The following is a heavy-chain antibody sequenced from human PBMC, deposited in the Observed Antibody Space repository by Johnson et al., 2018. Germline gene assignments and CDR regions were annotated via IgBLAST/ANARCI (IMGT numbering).Heavy chain of an antibody. CDR1: GFPFSRFA. Sequence: QVQLVESGGGMVQPGRSLRLSCATSGFPFSRFAMHWVRQAPGKGLDWVAVIYYDGSNIYYSDSVKGRFYISRDNSKSTLYLQMNSLKAEDTAVYYCAKDPWSEYSSGGVIYYSYMCVWGKGTTVTVSS. CDR3: AKDPWSEYSSGGVIYYSYMCV. V-gene: IGHV3-33*06. J-gene: IGHJ6*03. D-gene: IGHD6-19*01. CDR2: IYYDGSNI.